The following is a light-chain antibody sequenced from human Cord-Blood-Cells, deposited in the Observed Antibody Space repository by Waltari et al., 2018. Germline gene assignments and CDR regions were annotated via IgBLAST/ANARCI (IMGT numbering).Light chain of an antibody. CDR2: DVS. Sequence: QSALTQPDSVSGSPGQSITISCTGTSSVVGGYKYLPCYQHHPGKAPKLRIYDVSNRPSGVFNRFSGSKSGNTASLTISGLQAEDEADYYCSSYTSSSTLVFGGGTKLTVL. CDR3: SSYTSSSTLV. J-gene: IGLJ3*02. V-gene: IGLV2-14*03. CDR1: SSVVGGYKY.